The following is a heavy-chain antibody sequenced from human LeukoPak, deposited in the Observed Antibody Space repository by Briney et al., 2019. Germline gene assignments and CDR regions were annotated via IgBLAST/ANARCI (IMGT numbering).Heavy chain of an antibody. V-gene: IGHV1-2*02. J-gene: IGHJ4*02. D-gene: IGHD3-9*01. CDR1: GYTFTGYY. Sequence: SAVKVSCKASGYTFTGYYMHWVRQAPGQGLEWMGLINPNSCGTNYAQKFQGRVTMTRDTSISTAYMELSRLRSDDTAVYYCVSTTRTYDILTGWGPQFDYWGQGTLVTVSS. CDR2: INPNSCGT. CDR3: VSTTRTYDILTGWGPQFDY.